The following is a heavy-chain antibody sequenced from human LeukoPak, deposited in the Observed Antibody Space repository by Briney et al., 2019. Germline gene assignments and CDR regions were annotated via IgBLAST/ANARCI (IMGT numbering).Heavy chain of an antibody. D-gene: IGHD1-14*01. CDR1: GFTFSNYA. CDR3: ARDPIMGAPDYFDH. J-gene: IGHJ4*02. CDR2: ISHDGDTY. Sequence: SLRLSCTASGFTFSNYAMQWVRQAPGKGWEWVTVISHDGDTYYYADSVKGRLTISTDNSKNTLYLQMSSLRVEDTAIYYCARDPIMGAPDYFDHWGRGILVTVSS. V-gene: IGHV3-30-3*01.